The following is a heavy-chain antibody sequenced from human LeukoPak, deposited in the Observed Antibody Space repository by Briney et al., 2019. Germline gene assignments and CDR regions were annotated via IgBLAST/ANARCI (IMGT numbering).Heavy chain of an antibody. J-gene: IGHJ4*02. CDR2: ISPRGDIT. Sequence: PGGSLRLSCAASGFSFRSHGMNWVRQAPGKGLEWVSGISPRGDITYYADSVKGRFTISRDNSKNTLYLQMNSLRAEDTAVYYCAKDGVAVAGLFDYWGQGTLVTVSS. V-gene: IGHV3-23*01. D-gene: IGHD6-19*01. CDR1: GFSFRSHG. CDR3: AKDGVAVAGLFDY.